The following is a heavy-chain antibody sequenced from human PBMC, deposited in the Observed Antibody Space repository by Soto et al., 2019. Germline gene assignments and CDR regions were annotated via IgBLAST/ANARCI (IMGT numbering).Heavy chain of an antibody. V-gene: IGHV4-61*01. Sequence: SETLSHTCTVSGGSVSGGSYYWSWIRQPPGKGLEWIGYIYYSGSTNYNPSLKSRVTISVDTSKNQFSLKLSSVTAADTAVYYCARASFYYDILTGLDYWGQGTLVTVSS. CDR2: IYYSGST. CDR3: ARASFYYDILTGLDY. J-gene: IGHJ4*02. CDR1: GGSVSGGSYY. D-gene: IGHD3-9*01.